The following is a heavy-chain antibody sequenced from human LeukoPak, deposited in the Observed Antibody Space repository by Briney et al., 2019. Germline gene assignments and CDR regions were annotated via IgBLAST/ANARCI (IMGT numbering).Heavy chain of an antibody. CDR2: SNPSGDST. D-gene: IGHD1-26*01. CDR3: TRRWSGSYYGEEHDY. V-gene: IGHV1-46*03. CDR1: GYTFTNYY. Sequence: GASVKVSRKASGYTFTNYYIYWGRQAPGHGLEWVGISNPSGDSTNYAQKFQGRVTMTRDTSTSTVYMDLSSLRSEDTAVYYCTRRWSGSYYGEEHDYWGQGTLVTVSS. J-gene: IGHJ4*02.